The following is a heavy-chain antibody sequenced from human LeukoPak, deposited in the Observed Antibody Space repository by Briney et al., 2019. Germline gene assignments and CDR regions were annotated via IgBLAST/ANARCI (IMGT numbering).Heavy chain of an antibody. CDR3: ARDRGMTTTDY. Sequence: SETLSLTCTVSGYSISSVDYWGWIRQPPGKGLEWIGNIYQSGSTYYNPSLKRRVTMSVDTSKNQFSLKLSSVTAADTAVYYCARDRGMTTTDYWGQGTLVTVSS. CDR2: IYQSGST. J-gene: IGHJ4*02. V-gene: IGHV4-38-2*02. CDR1: GYSISSVDY. D-gene: IGHD4-11*01.